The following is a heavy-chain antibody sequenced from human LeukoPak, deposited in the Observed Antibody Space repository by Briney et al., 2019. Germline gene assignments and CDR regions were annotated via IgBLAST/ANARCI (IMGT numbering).Heavy chain of an antibody. CDR3: AKWPRSGCSGGSCYDPDY. CDR2: ISGSGGST. D-gene: IGHD2-15*01. J-gene: IGHJ4*02. CDR1: GFTFSSYA. Sequence: GGSLRLSCAASGFTFSSYAMSWVRQAPRKGLEWVSAISGSGGSTYYADSVKGRFTISRDNSKNTLYLQMNSLRAEDTAVYYCAKWPRSGCSGGSCYDPDYWGQGTLVTVSS. V-gene: IGHV3-23*01.